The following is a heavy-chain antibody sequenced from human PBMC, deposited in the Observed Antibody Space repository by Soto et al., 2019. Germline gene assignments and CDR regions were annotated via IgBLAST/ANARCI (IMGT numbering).Heavy chain of an antibody. D-gene: IGHD1-26*01. J-gene: IGHJ4*02. V-gene: IGHV3-15*07. Sequence: EIQLVESGGGLVKPGGSLRLSCEASGFTFNNAWMNWVRQAPGKGLEWVGRIQSKTDGGTTDYAAPVKGRFTLSRDDSKNTLYLQMDSLKTEDTAVYYCTSFSGAFRDWGPGTLVTVSS. CDR1: GFTFNNAW. CDR2: IQSKTDGGTT. CDR3: TSFSGAFRD.